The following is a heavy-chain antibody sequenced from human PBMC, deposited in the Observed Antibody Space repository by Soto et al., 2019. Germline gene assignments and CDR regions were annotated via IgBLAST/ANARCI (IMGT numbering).Heavy chain of an antibody. D-gene: IGHD7-27*01. CDR1: WASFSSNIAA. CDR3: ERAEGHVWVL. CDR2: TYYRSKWYN. Sequence: SQTLSLTCSISWASFSSNIAACNCIRQSPSRGLEWLGRTYYRSKWYNDYAVSVKSRITINPDTSKNQFSLQLNSVTPEDTAVYYCERAEGHVWVLWGQGTLVTVSS. J-gene: IGHJ4*02. V-gene: IGHV6-1*01.